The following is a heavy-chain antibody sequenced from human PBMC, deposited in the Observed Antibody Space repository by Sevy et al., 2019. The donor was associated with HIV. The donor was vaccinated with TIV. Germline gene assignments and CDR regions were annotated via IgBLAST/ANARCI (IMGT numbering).Heavy chain of an antibody. J-gene: IGHJ3*01. CDR1: GFTFNTHA. V-gene: IGHV3-23*01. D-gene: IGHD3-22*01. Sequence: GSLRLSCAASGFTFNTHAMNWVRQATGKGLKWVSVISGTRSSTYYADSVKGRFTISRDNSKNTLYLQMNSLRADDTAVYYCAKAMNPALESLIEVIFRTLKGFDVWGQGTMVTVSS. CDR2: ISGTRSST. CDR3: AKAMNPALESLIEVIFRTLKGFDV.